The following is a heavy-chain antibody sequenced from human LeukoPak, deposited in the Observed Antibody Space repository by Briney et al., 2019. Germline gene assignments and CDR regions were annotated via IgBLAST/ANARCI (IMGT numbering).Heavy chain of an antibody. Sequence: PGGSLRLSCAASGFTFSSYSMNWVRQTPGKGLEWISYISPVKNTVYYADSVKGRFTISRDDAKNTLYLQMNSLRAEDTAVYYCAKDLRYSSSSRGFDYWGQGTLVTVSS. CDR3: AKDLRYSSSSRGFDY. CDR1: GFTFSSYS. V-gene: IGHV3-48*01. CDR2: ISPVKNTV. J-gene: IGHJ4*02. D-gene: IGHD6-6*01.